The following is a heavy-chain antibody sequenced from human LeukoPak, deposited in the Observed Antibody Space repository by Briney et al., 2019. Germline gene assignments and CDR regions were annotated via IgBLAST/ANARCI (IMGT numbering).Heavy chain of an antibody. D-gene: IGHD2-21*01. CDR1: GYSFTGHY. V-gene: IGHV1-2*02. J-gene: IGHJ4*02. CDR2: INPYTGGT. CDR3: ARGRPTREYRSSGDCYHTDY. Sequence: PLASVKVSCKASGYSFTGHYMHWVRQAPGQGLEWMGWINPYTGGTNYAQKFQGRVTMTSDTSISTAYMEVSSLRSDDTAVYYCARGRPTREYRSSGDCYHTDYWGQGTLVTVSS.